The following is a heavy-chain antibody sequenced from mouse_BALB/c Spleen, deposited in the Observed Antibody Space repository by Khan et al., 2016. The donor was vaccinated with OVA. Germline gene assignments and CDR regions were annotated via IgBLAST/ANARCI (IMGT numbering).Heavy chain of an antibody. CDR2: INPSDSES. CDR1: GYTFTSYW. J-gene: IGHJ3*01. D-gene: IGHD2-2*01. V-gene: IGHV1-52*01. CDR3: ARREKYGYDPSWFAY. Sequence: QVRLQQSGAELVRPGASVKLSCKASGYTFTSYWMNWVRQRPKQGLEWIGKINPSDSESHYNQMFNDKATLTVDKSSGTAYMQLSSLTSEDSAVYYCARREKYGYDPSWFAYWGQGTLVTVSA.